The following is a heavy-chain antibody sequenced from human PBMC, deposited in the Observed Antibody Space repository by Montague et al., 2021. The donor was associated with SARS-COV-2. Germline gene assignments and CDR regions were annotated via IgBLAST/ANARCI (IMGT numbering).Heavy chain of an antibody. J-gene: IGHJ5*02. D-gene: IGHD1-1*01. CDR2: IYYSGST. CDR1: GGSFSSTSFY. V-gene: IGHV4-31*03. Sequence: TLSLTCSVSGGSFSSTSFYWGWIRQSPGKGLEWIGYIYYSGSTYYNPSLKSRLTISVDTSKNRFSLKLSSVTAADTAMYYCASARVAVTTARNWFDPWGQGTLVTVSS. CDR3: ASARVAVTTARNWFDP.